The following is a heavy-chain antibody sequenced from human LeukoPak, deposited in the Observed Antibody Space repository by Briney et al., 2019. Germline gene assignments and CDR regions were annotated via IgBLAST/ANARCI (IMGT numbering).Heavy chain of an antibody. D-gene: IGHD3-10*01. CDR1: GYNFGTRW. Sequence: GESLKISCKGSGYNFGTRWVAWVRQMPGKGLEWMGIIYPDDSDARYSPSCQGQVTISADKSINTAYLQWSSLKASDTAIYFCARGAYGSGSYYNYYGMDVWGQGTTVTVSS. J-gene: IGHJ6*02. CDR3: ARGAYGSGSYYNYYGMDV. CDR2: IYPDDSDA. V-gene: IGHV5-51*01.